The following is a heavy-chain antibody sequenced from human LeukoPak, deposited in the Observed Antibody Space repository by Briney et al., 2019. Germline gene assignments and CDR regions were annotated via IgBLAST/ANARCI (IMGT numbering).Heavy chain of an antibody. J-gene: IGHJ6*02. Sequence: GGSLRLSCAASGFTFSNYWMTWVRQAPGKGLEWVANINRDGSERYYVDSVKGRFTISRDDAKSSLYLQMNSLRAEDTAVCYCARRNAMDVWGQGTTVIV. CDR3: ARRNAMDV. CDR2: INRDGSER. V-gene: IGHV3-7*03. CDR1: GFTFSNYW.